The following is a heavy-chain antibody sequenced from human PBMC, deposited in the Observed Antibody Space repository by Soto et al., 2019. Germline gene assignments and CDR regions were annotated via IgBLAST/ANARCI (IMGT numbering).Heavy chain of an antibody. Sequence: QVQLVQSGAEVKKPGASVKVSCKASGYTFTSYGISWVRQAPGQGLEWMGWISAYNGNTNYAQKLQDRVTMTTDTSTSTAYMELRSLRSDDTAVYYCARGYCSSTSCYSSSSLDYWGQGTLVTVSS. D-gene: IGHD2-2*02. CDR1: GYTFTSYG. J-gene: IGHJ4*02. CDR2: ISAYNGNT. V-gene: IGHV1-18*04. CDR3: ARGYCSSTSCYSSSSLDY.